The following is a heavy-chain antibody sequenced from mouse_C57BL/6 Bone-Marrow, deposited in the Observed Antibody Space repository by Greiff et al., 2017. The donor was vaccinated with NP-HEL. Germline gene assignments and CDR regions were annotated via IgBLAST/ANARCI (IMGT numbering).Heavy chain of an antibody. Sequence: QVQLQQPGAELVKPGASVKLSCKASGYTFTSYWMQWVKQRPGQGLEWIGEIDPSDSYPNYNQKFKGKATLTVDTSSSTAYMQLSSLTSEDSAVYYCERGNYDYFYWYFDVWGTGTTVTVSS. D-gene: IGHD2-4*01. CDR1: GYTFTSYW. V-gene: IGHV1-50*01. CDR3: ERGNYDYFYWYFDV. CDR2: IDPSDSYP. J-gene: IGHJ1*03.